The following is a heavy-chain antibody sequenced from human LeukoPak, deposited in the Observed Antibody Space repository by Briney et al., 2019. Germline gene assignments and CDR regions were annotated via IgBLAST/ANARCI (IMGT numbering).Heavy chain of an antibody. CDR1: GYNFKGYY. V-gene: IGHV1-2*02. Sequence: ASVKVSCKASGYNFKGYYIYWVRQAPGQGLEWMGWINPNSGGTNYAQKFQGRVTFTRDTSTSTAYMELSRLRSDDTAVYFCARGYDSSAYKLPIDSWGQGTLVSVSS. D-gene: IGHD3-22*01. J-gene: IGHJ4*02. CDR2: INPNSGGT. CDR3: ARGYDSSAYKLPIDS.